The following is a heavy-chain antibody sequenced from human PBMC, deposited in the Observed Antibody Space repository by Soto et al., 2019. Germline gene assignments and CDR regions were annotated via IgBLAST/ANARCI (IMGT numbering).Heavy chain of an antibody. V-gene: IGHV4-39*01. CDR3: ARHLPMTIVGVVMAPWCDP. CDR1: GGSISSSSYY. D-gene: IGHD3-3*01. CDR2: IYYSGST. J-gene: IGHJ5*02. Sequence: QLQLQESGPGLVKPSETLSLTCNVSGGSISSSSYYWGWIRQPPGKGLEWIGSIYYSGSTYYNPSLKSQVTIPVDTSKNQWPLRLRSVTAADKAVYYGARHLPMTIVGVVMAPWCDPWGQGTLVIVAS.